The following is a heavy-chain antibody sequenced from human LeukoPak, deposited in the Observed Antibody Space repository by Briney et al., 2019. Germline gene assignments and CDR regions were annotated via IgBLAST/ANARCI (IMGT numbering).Heavy chain of an antibody. CDR1: GYTFTGYY. Sequence: ASVKVSCKASGYTFTGYYMHWVRQAPGQGLEWMGWINPNSGGTNYAQKFQGRVTMTRDTSISTAYMELSRLRSDDTAVYYCARGDYDILTGQRGYYYYMDVWGKGTTVTVSS. CDR2: INPNSGGT. V-gene: IGHV1-2*02. CDR3: ARGDYDILTGQRGYYYYMDV. D-gene: IGHD3-9*01. J-gene: IGHJ6*03.